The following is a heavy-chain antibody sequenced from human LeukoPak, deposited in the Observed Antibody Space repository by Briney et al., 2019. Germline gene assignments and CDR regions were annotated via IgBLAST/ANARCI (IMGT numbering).Heavy chain of an antibody. CDR3: ARDKGVRQLWLGRLTIYYYGMDV. CDR2: MNPNSGNT. Sequence: PGASVKVSCKASGYTFTSYDINWVRQATGQGLEWMGWMNPNSGNTNYAQKLQGRVTMTTDTSTSTAYMELRSPRSDDTAVYYCARDKGVRQLWLGRLTIYYYGMDVWGQGTTVTVSS. D-gene: IGHD5-18*01. CDR1: GYTFTSYD. J-gene: IGHJ6*02. V-gene: IGHV1-18*01.